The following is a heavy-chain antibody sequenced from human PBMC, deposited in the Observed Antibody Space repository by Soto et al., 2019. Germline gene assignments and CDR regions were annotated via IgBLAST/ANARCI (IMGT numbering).Heavy chain of an antibody. J-gene: IGHJ4*02. D-gene: IGHD2-21*02. CDR3: ARGRVTSTRYFDY. CDR2: INHSGST. V-gene: IGHV4-34*01. Sequence: SETLSLTCAVYAGSFSGYYWSWIRQPPGKGLEWIGEINHSGSTNYNPSLKSRVTISVDTSKNQFSLKLSSVTAADTAVYYCARGRVTSTRYFDYWGQGNLVTVSS. CDR1: AGSFSGYY.